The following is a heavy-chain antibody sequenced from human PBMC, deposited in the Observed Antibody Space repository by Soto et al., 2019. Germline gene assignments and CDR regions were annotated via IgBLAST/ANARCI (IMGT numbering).Heavy chain of an antibody. CDR2: IYGDGSIT. V-gene: IGHV3-74*01. Sequence: EGSLRLSCTASGFTFSNSWMHWVRQAPGKGLVWVSHIYGDGSITAYADSVKDRFTISRDNAKNTLYLQMNSLRVEDTAVYYCATDGSYAQHVWGQGTTVTVSS. CDR1: GFTFSNSW. J-gene: IGHJ6*02. D-gene: IGHD2-2*01. CDR3: ATDGSYAQHV.